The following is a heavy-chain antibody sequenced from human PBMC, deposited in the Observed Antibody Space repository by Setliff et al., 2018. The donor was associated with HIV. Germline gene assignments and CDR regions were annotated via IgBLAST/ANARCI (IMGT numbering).Heavy chain of an antibody. CDR3: ARDDRYYYDTSGSPSNWFDP. Sequence: ASVKVSCKASGYTFTSNYMHWVRQAPGQGLEWMGMINPSDGSTSYAQNFQGRVTMTRDTSTSTVYMELSSLRSEDTAVYYCARDDRYYYDTSGSPSNWFDPWGQGTLVTVSS. CDR2: INPSDGST. D-gene: IGHD3-22*01. CDR1: GYTFTSNY. V-gene: IGHV1-46*01. J-gene: IGHJ5*02.